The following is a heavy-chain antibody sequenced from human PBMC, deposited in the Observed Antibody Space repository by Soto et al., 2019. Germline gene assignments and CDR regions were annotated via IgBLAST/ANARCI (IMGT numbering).Heavy chain of an antibody. D-gene: IGHD3-9*01. CDR3: ARGVELRYFDWLGFRHPSYYFDY. CDR1: GYTFTSYG. J-gene: IGHJ4*02. V-gene: IGHV1-18*04. Sequence: QVQLVQSGDEVKKPGASVKVSCKASGYTFTSYGISWVRQAPGQVLEWMGWISAYNGNTNYAQKLQGRVTMTTDTSTSTAFIELRSLSSDDTAVYFYARGVELRYFDWLGFRHPSYYFDYWGQGTLVAVSS. CDR2: ISAYNGNT.